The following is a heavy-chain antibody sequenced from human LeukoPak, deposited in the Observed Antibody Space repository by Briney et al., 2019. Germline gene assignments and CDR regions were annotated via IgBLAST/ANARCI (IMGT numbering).Heavy chain of an antibody. CDR2: MYYSGST. CDR1: GGSISSGDYC. J-gene: IGHJ5*02. Sequence: PSETLSLTCTVSGGSISSGDYCWSWIRQPPGKGLEWIAYMYYSGSTYYNPSLKSRVTMSADTSKNQLSLKLSSVTAADTAVYYCARPYYYDSRIDPWGQGILVTVSS. V-gene: IGHV4-30-4*01. CDR3: ARPYYYDSRIDP. D-gene: IGHD3-22*01.